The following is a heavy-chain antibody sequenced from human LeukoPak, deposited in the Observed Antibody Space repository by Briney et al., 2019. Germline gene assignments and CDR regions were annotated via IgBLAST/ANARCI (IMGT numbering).Heavy chain of an antibody. J-gene: IGHJ5*02. CDR2: IRYDGSNK. D-gene: IGHD2-2*01. CDR3: AKDRVVVPAAMSWFDP. V-gene: IGHV3-30*02. Sequence: GGSLRLSCAASGFTFSSYGMHWVRQAPGKGLEWVAFIRYDGSNKYYADSVKGRFTISRDNSKNTLYLQMNSLRAEDTAVYYCAKDRVVVPAAMSWFDPWGKGTLVTVSS. CDR1: GFTFSSYG.